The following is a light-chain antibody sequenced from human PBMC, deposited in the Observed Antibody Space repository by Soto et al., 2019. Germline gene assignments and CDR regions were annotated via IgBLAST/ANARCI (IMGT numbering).Light chain of an antibody. Sequence: EIVMTQSPATLSVSPGERATLSCRASQSVSSNLAWYQQKPGQAPRLLIYGASTRATGIPARFSGSGSGTEFTLTISSLQSEEFAVYYCQQYHKWPPYTFGQGTKLEIK. V-gene: IGKV3-15*01. CDR3: QQYHKWPPYT. CDR2: GAS. J-gene: IGKJ2*01. CDR1: QSVSSN.